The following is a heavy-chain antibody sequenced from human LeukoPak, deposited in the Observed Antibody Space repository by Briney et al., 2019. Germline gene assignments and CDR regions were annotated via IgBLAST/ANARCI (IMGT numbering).Heavy chain of an antibody. J-gene: IGHJ4*02. CDR1: GFTFSSYA. CDR3: AKAVNYYGSGSAFDY. Sequence: GGSLRLSCAASGFTFSSYAMSWVRQAPGKGLDWVSAISGSGGSTYYADSVKGRFTISRDNSKNTLYLQMNSLRAEDTAVYYCAKAVNYYGSGSAFDYWGQGTLVTVSS. D-gene: IGHD3-10*01. CDR2: ISGSGGST. V-gene: IGHV3-23*01.